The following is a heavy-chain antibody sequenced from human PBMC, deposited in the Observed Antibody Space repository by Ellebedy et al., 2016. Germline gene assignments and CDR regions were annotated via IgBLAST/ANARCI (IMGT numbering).Heavy chain of an antibody. CDR3: ARVRGWGTYCSGGSCFWFDP. CDR1: GGSISSGGYS. V-gene: IGHV4-30-2*01. Sequence: SETLSLXXAVSGGSISSGGYSWSWIRQPPGKGLEWIGYIYHSGSTYYNPSLKSRVTISVDRSKNQFSLKLSSVTAADTAVYYCARVRGWGTYCSGGSCFWFDPWGQGTLVTVSS. J-gene: IGHJ5*02. CDR2: IYHSGST. D-gene: IGHD2-15*01.